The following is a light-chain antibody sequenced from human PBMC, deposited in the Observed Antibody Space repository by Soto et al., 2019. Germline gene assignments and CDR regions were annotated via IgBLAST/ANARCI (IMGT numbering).Light chain of an antibody. V-gene: IGKV1-6*01. CDR3: LQDYNYPPYT. CDR1: QGIRND. J-gene: IGKJ2*01. Sequence: AIQMTQSPSSLSASVGDRVTITCRASQGIRNDLGWYQQKPGKAPKLLIYAASSLQSGVPSRFSGSGSGTDFILTISSLQPEDFATYYCLQDYNYPPYTFGQGTKLEIK. CDR2: AAS.